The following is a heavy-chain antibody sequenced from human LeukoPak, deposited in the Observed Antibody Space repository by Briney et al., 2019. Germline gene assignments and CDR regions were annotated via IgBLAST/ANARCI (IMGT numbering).Heavy chain of an antibody. CDR3: ARVGTGDIVVVPALDY. V-gene: IGHV1-18*04. CDR2: ISAYNGNT. CDR1: GYTFTSYG. Sequence: GASVTVSSTASGYTFTSYGIRWVRQAPGQGLEWRGWISAYNGNTDYAKRLQGRVAMTTDTSTSTAYMELRSLRSDDTAVYYCARVGTGDIVVVPALDYWGQGTLVTVSS. D-gene: IGHD2-2*01. J-gene: IGHJ4*02.